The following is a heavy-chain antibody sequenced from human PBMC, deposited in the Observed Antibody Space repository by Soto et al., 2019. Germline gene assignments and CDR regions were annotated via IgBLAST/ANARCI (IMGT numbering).Heavy chain of an antibody. CDR3: AKVITTDICYWYGMDV. CDR1: VFTFISYP. J-gene: IGHJ6*01. D-gene: IGHD1-26*01. V-gene: IGHV3-23*01. Sequence: WWSMRLSCESSVFTFISYPMVWLRHPPGKGRESISSISGSGTSYYTDSGKGQFTISRDNSETTLYLQMNSLRAEDTEVYYCAKVITTDICYWYGMDVWGHWTTVTVSS. CDR2: ISGSGTS.